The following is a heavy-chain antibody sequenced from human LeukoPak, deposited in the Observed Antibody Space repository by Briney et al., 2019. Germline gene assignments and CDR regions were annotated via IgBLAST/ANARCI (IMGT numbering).Heavy chain of an antibody. CDR2: IYFSGNT. Sequence: PSETLSLTCTVSGDSLNRYYWSWIRQPPGKGLEWIGYIYFSGNTKYNPSLENRVTISVDRSKSQFYLTLRSVTAADTAVYFCARDLNHGFNYYYYGLEVWGQGTTVTVSS. CDR3: ARDLNHGFNYYYYGLEV. D-gene: IGHD3-9*01. J-gene: IGHJ6*02. CDR1: GDSLNRYY. V-gene: IGHV4-59*01.